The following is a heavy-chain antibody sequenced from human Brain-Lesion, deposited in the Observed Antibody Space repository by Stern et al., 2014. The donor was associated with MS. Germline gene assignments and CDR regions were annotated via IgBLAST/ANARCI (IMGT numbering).Heavy chain of an antibody. CDR2: ISWGSGTI. CDR3: ARDITGSSAYLAY. V-gene: IGHV3-9*01. Sequence: EVQLEESGGDLVQPGRSLRLSWAAFGFTFDDYAMHWVRQAPGKGLEWVAGISWGSGTIGYAESVKGGLTTSRDNAYSSLYLQMNSLRPEDTALYYCARDITGSSAYLAYWGQGTLVTVSP. D-gene: IGHD1-14*01. CDR1: GFTFDDYA. J-gene: IGHJ4*02.